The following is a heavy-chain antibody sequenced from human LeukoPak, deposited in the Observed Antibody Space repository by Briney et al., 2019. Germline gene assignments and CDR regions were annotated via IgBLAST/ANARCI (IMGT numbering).Heavy chain of an antibody. Sequence: GASVKVSCKASGGTFSSYAISWVRQAPGQGLEWMGRIIPILGMANYAQKFQGRVTITADKSTSTAYMQQSSLRSEDTPVYYCAEEPDVDTAMVTSEYWGEGTLVTVSS. CDR3: AEEPDVDTAMVTSEY. D-gene: IGHD5-18*01. CDR2: IIPILGMA. J-gene: IGHJ4*02. CDR1: GGTFSSYA. V-gene: IGHV1-69*04.